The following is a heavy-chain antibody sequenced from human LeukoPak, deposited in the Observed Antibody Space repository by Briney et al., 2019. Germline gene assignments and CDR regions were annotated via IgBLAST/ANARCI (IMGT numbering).Heavy chain of an antibody. CDR3: ANGYSSLDY. Sequence: GGSLRLSCAASGFTFSSCAMHWVRQAPGKGLEWVAVISYDGSNKYYADSVKGRFTISRDNSKNTLYLQMNSLRAEDTAVYYCANGYSSLDYWGQGTLVTVPS. CDR1: GFTFSSCA. CDR2: ISYDGSNK. V-gene: IGHV3-30*04. D-gene: IGHD6-13*01. J-gene: IGHJ4*02.